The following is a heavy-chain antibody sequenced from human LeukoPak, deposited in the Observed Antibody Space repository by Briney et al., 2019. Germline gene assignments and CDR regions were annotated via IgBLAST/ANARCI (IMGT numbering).Heavy chain of an antibody. D-gene: IGHD3-22*01. CDR1: GGSFSGYY. CDR2: INHSGST. J-gene: IGHJ3*02. CDR3: ARDLNYYDSSGYYPRAAFDI. V-gene: IGHV4-34*01. Sequence: PSETLSLTCAVYGGSFSGYYWSWIRQPPGRGLEWIGEINHSGSTNYNPSLKSRVTISVDTSKNQFSLKLSSVTAADTAVYYCARDLNYYDSSGYYPRAAFDIWGQGTMVTVSS.